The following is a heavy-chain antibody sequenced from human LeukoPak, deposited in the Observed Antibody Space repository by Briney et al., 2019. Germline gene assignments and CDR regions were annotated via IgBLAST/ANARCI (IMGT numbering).Heavy chain of an antibody. D-gene: IGHD6-13*01. CDR3: AKGQQGFDY. V-gene: IGHV3-23*01. CDR1: GFTFSNYG. Sequence: TGGSLRLSCAASGFTFSNYGMSWVRLAPGKGLEWVSGIINSGGSTYYADSLKGRFTIFSDNSKNKLYLQMNSLRAEDTALYHCAKGQQGFDYWGQGTLVTVSS. CDR2: IINSGGST. J-gene: IGHJ4*02.